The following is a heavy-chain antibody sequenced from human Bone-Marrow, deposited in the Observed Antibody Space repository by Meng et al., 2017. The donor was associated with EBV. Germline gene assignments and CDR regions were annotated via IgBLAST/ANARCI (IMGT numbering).Heavy chain of an antibody. CDR3: ARPFPSWQSPRLDPFGA. CDR2: VHYTGST. D-gene: IGHD6-19*01. Sequence: QLQLRASGPGQVKPSEPLSLTCTVSGDSISSFYYWGWIRQPPGRGLEWIGSVHYTGSTYYSPSLKSRVTVSVDTSKNQFSLRLTSVTAADTAVYYCARPFPSWQSPRLDPFGAWGQGTLVTVSS. CDR1: GDSISSFYY. V-gene: IGHV4-39*01. J-gene: IGHJ5*02.